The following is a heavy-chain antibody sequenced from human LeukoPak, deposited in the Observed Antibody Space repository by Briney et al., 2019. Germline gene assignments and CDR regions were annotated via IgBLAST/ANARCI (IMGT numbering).Heavy chain of an antibody. CDR1: GGSISSYY. CDR3: ARGQGATVPQVGKNWFDP. V-gene: IGHV4-59*12. J-gene: IGHJ5*02. Sequence: SETLSLTCTVSGGSISSYYWSWLRQPPGKGLEWIGYIYYSGSTNYNPSLKSRVTISVDTSKNQFSLKLISVTAADTAVYYCARGQGATVPQVGKNWFDPWGQGTRVIVSS. D-gene: IGHD1-26*01. CDR2: IYYSGST.